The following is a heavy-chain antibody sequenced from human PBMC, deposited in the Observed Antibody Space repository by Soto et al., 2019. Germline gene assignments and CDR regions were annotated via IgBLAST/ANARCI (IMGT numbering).Heavy chain of an antibody. CDR3: TRDRLGIGWFDH. CDR2: IRSKAYGGTT. Sequence: GGSLRLSCTASGFTFGDYAMSWVRQAPGKGLEWVGFIRSKAYGGTTEYAASVKGRFTISRDDSKSIAYLQMNSLKTEDTAVYYCTRDRLGIGWFDHWGQGTLVTVSS. J-gene: IGHJ5*02. D-gene: IGHD7-27*01. CDR1: GFTFGDYA. V-gene: IGHV3-49*04.